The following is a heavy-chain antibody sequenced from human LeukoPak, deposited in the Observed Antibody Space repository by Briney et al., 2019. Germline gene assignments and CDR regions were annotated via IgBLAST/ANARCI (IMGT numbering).Heavy chain of an antibody. CDR3: ARDGYLDY. V-gene: IGHV1-18*01. J-gene: IGHJ4*02. CDR1: GYTFTNYN. CDR2: ISPYNGNT. Sequence: ASVKVSCKASGYTFTNYNIAWVRQAPGQGLEWVGWISPYNGNTKYAQKFQGRVTMTTDTSTSTAYIELRSLTFDDTAIYYCARDGYLDYWGQGTLVTVSS.